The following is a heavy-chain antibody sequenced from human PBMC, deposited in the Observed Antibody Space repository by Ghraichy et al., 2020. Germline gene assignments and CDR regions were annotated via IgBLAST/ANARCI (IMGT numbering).Heavy chain of an antibody. CDR1: GFTFGDFA. V-gene: IGHV3-49*03. J-gene: IGHJ5*02. CDR3: TRNRGGYYYDNDVGLTWFDP. CDR2: IRNKDYGGTA. D-gene: IGHD3-22*01. Sequence: GGSLRLSCIASGFTFGDFAMTWFRQAPGKGLEWVGFIRNKDYGGTAEYAASVKGRFTISRDDSKSIAYLQMNSLKNEDTAVYYCTRNRGGYYYDNDVGLTWFDPWGQGTLVTVSS.